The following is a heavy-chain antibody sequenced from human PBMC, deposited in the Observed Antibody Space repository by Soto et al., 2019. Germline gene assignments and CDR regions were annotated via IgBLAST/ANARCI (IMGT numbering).Heavy chain of an antibody. CDR3: ARDLSVAGPDY. V-gene: IGHV3-30*03. CDR2: ISYNESDK. D-gene: IGHD6-19*01. CDR1: GFTFRSYA. Sequence: GGSLRLSCAASGFTFRSYAMHWVRQAPGKGLEWVAVISYNESDKYYADSLKGRFTISRDNSKNTLYLQMNSLRGEDTAVYYCARDLSVAGPDYWGQGTLVTVSS. J-gene: IGHJ4*02.